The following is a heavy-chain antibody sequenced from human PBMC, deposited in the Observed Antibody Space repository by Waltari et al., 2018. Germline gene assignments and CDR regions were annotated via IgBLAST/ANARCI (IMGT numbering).Heavy chain of an antibody. Sequence: EVQLAESGGGLVQPGGSLRLSCGASGFTFTSYWMTWVRQAPGKGLEWVGNIKQDGNAKHYVDSVKGRFTISRDNAKNSLYLQMNSRRAEDTAVYYCARDFSPDWSSGYYYDAYDIWGQGTMVTVSS. V-gene: IGHV3-7*01. D-gene: IGHD3-22*01. CDR2: IKQDGNAK. J-gene: IGHJ3*02. CDR1: GFTFTSYW. CDR3: ARDFSPDWSSGYYYDAYDI.